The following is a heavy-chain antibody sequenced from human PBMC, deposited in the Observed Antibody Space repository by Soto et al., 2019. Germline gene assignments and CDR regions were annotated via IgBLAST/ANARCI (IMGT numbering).Heavy chain of an antibody. J-gene: IGHJ5*02. CDR1: GGSISSGGYY. Sequence: QVQLQESGPGLVKPSQTLSLTCTVSGGSISSGGYYWSWIRQHPGKGLEWIGYIYYSGSTYYNPSLKSRVTISVDTSKNQFSLELSSVTAADTAVYYCAGGEDYGDYGGSGWFDPWGQGTLVTVSS. CDR3: AGGEDYGDYGGSGWFDP. D-gene: IGHD4-17*01. V-gene: IGHV4-31*03. CDR2: IYYSGST.